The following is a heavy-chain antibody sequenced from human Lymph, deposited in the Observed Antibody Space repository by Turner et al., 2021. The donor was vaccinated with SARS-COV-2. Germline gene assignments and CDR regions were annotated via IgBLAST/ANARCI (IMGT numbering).Heavy chain of an antibody. CDR2: ISSSGGST. D-gene: IGHD3-22*01. CDR1: GFTFSSYA. V-gene: IGHV3-23*01. CDR3: AKNEMALIVVVFTVFDY. J-gene: IGHJ4*02. Sequence: EVQLWEAGGGLVQPGGSLGLSCASSGFTFSSYAMSWVRQAPGKGLEWVSSISSSGGSTYYADSVKGRFTISRDNSKNTLYLQMNSLRAEDTAVYYCAKNEMALIVVVFTVFDYWGQGTLVTVSS.